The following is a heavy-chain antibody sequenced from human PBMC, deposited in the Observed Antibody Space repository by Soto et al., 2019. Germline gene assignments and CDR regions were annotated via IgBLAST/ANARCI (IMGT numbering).Heavy chain of an antibody. V-gene: IGHV1-69*13. D-gene: IGHD3-9*01. CDR2: IIPIFGTA. Sequence: SVKVSCKASGGTFSSYAISWVRQAPGQGLEWMGGIIPIFGTANYAQKFQGRVTITADESTSTAYMELSRLRSDDTAVYYCARGMITYYDILTGYYRGDWFDPWGQGTLVTVSS. J-gene: IGHJ5*02. CDR1: GGTFSSYA. CDR3: ARGMITYYDILTGYYRGDWFDP.